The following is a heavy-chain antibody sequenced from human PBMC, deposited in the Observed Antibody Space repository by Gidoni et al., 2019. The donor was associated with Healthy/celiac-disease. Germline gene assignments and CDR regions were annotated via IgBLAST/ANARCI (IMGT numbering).Heavy chain of an antibody. J-gene: IGHJ2*01. V-gene: IGHV4-39*01. CDR1: GGSISSSSYY. CDR2: IYYSGST. CDR3: ARRGGYGDGGNFDL. D-gene: IGHD4-17*01. Sequence: QLQLQESGPGLVKPSETLSLTCTVSGGSISSSSYYWGWIRQPPGKGLEWIGSIYYSGSTYYNPSLKSRVTISVDTSKNQFSLKLSSVTAADTAVYYCARRGGYGDGGNFDLWGRGTLVTVSS.